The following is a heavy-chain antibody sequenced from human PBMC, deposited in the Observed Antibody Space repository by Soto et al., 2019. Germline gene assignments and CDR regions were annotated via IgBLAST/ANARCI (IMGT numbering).Heavy chain of an antibody. V-gene: IGHV4-30-4*01. CDR3: ARDRYYGSGTYYNFYSGMDV. D-gene: IGHD3-10*01. CDR2: IFHSGST. Sequence: SETLSLTCTVSGGSINSGDYYWTWVRQPPGKGLEWIGNIFHSGSTYYTPSLQSRVTISLDTSKNHFSLKLSSVTPADTAVYYCARDRYYGSGTYYNFYSGMDVWGQGTTVTVSS. CDR1: GGSINSGDYY. J-gene: IGHJ6*02.